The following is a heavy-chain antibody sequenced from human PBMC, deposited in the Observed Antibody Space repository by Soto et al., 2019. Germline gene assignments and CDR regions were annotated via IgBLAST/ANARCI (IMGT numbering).Heavy chain of an antibody. Sequence: ASVKVSCKASGGTFSSYAISWVRQAPGQGLEWMGGIIPIFGTANYAQKFQGRVTITADESTSTAYMELSSLRSEDTAVYYCARANPHRNWFDPWGQGTMVTVYS. V-gene: IGHV1-69*13. CDR2: IIPIFGTA. CDR3: ARANPHRNWFDP. CDR1: GGTFSSYA. J-gene: IGHJ5*02.